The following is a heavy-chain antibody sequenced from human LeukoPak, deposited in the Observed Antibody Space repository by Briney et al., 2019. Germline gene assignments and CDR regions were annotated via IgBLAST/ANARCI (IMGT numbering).Heavy chain of an antibody. CDR2: ISSSSSYI. Sequence: PGRSLRLSCAASGFTFSSYSMNWVRQAPGKGLEWVSSISSSSSYIYYADSVKGRFTISRDNAKNSLYLQMNSLRAEDTAVYYCARGVGCSGGSCYSFDYWGQGTLVTVSS. V-gene: IGHV3-21*01. D-gene: IGHD2-15*01. J-gene: IGHJ4*02. CDR3: ARGVGCSGGSCYSFDY. CDR1: GFTFSSYS.